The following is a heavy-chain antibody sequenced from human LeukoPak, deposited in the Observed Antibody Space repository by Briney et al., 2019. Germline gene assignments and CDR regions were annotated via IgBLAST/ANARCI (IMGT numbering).Heavy chain of an antibody. D-gene: IGHD1-7*01. Sequence: GASVTVSFTVSVYTLTKISMHWVRQAPRKPREWMGGFDTEDCEIIYAHKFPGRVTMTEDTSTAPAYMELSSLRSEDTAVYYCATGPRSTYHWNYLYYFGYWGQGTLVTVSS. CDR2: FDTEDCEI. CDR1: VYTLTKIS. J-gene: IGHJ4*02. CDR3: ATGPRSTYHWNYLYYFGY. V-gene: IGHV1-24*01.